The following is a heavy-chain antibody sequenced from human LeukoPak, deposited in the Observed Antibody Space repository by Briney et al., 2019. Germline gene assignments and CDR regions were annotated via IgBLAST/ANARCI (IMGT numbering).Heavy chain of an antibody. CDR3: ARAKDFWTGGFQH. CDR1: GYTFTGYY. CDR2: INPNSGGT. Sequence: ASVTVSCKASGYTFTGYYMHWVRQAPGQGLEWMGWINPNSGGTNYAQKFQGRVTMTRDTSISTAYMELSRLRSDDTAVYYCARAKDFWTGGFQHWGQGTLVTVSS. D-gene: IGHD3/OR15-3a*01. J-gene: IGHJ1*01. V-gene: IGHV1-2*02.